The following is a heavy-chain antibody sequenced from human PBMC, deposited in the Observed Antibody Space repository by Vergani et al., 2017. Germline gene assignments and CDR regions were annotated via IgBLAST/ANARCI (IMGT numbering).Heavy chain of an antibody. V-gene: IGHV4-39*01. D-gene: IGHD6-19*01. Sequence: QLQLQESGPGLVKPSATLSLTCSVSGASIRSSNYYWGWIRQPPGKGQEWIASIYYSGSTYYNPSLKSRVTISVDTSKNQFSLKLSSVTAADTAVYFCARHSXVEWLVKLGWIDPWGQGILVTVSS. CDR2: IYYSGST. CDR1: GASIRSSNYY. CDR3: ARHSXVEWLVKLGWIDP. J-gene: IGHJ5*02.